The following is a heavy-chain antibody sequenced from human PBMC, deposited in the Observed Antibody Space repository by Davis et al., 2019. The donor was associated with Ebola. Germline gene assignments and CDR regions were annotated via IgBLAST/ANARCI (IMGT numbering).Heavy chain of an antibody. CDR3: AKDKTMATQYWYFDL. J-gene: IGHJ2*01. V-gene: IGHV3-30*02. CDR2: IRYDGSKK. CDR1: GFTFSNYG. Sequence: GSLKISCAASGFTFSNYGMHWVRQAPGKGLEWVAFIRYDGSKKYYADSVKGRFTISRDNSKNTLYLQMNSLKAEDTALYYCAKDKTMATQYWYFDLWGRGTLVTVSS. D-gene: IGHD4/OR15-4a*01.